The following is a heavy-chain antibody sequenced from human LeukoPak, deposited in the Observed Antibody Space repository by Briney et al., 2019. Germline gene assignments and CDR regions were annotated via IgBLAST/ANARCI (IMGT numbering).Heavy chain of an antibody. D-gene: IGHD5-12*01. CDR1: GGSFSGYY. J-gene: IGHJ4*02. V-gene: IGHV4-34*01. CDR3: ARGRGRYSGYDSRGTLNY. CDR2: INHSGST. Sequence: SETLSLTCAVYGGSFSGYYWSWIRQPPGKGLEWIREINHSGSTNYNPSLKSRVTISVDTSKNQFSLKLSSVTAADTAVYYCARGRGRYSGYDSRGTLNYWGQGTLVTVSS.